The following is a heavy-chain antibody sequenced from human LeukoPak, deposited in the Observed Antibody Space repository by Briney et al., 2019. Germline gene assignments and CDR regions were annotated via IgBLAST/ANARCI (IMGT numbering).Heavy chain of an antibody. V-gene: IGHV4-59*01. J-gene: IGHJ4*02. CDR2: MQSTGNS. Sequence: SETLSLTCTVSGGSISTYHWNWIRKSPGKGLEWIGYMQSTGNSNYNPSLKSRVTMSVDMSRNQIVLNLSSVTAADTAGYFRARDKQHSYGRYFDHWGQGTLVTVSS. CDR3: ARDKQHSYGRYFDH. D-gene: IGHD5-18*01. CDR1: GGSISTYH.